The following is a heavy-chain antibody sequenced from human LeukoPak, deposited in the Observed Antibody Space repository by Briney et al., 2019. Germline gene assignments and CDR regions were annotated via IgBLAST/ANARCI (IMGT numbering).Heavy chain of an antibody. CDR1: GGSISSGSYY. V-gene: IGHV4-61*02. CDR2: IYTSGST. J-gene: IGHJ4*02. Sequence: SQTLSLTCTVSGGSISSGSYYWSWIRQPAGKGLEWIGRIYTSGSTNYDPSLKSRDTISVDTSKNQFSLKLSSVTAADTAVYYCARVDGFGQGFDYWGQGTLVTVSS. CDR3: ARVDGFGQGFDY. D-gene: IGHD3-10*01.